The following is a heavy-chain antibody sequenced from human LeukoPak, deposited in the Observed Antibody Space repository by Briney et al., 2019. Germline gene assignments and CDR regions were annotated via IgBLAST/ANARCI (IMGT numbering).Heavy chain of an antibody. J-gene: IGHJ6*02. V-gene: IGHV3-7*01. CDR2: IKPDESEK. D-gene: IGHD7-27*01. CDR1: GFTFSDSW. CDR3: GTYKNWVAGDV. Sequence: GGSLRLSCAASGFTFSDSWMSWVRQAPGKGPEWVANIKPDESEKFYVDSVKGRFTVSRDNARNSLFLQMNSLRVEDTAVYYCGTYKNWVAGDVWGQGTTVSVSS.